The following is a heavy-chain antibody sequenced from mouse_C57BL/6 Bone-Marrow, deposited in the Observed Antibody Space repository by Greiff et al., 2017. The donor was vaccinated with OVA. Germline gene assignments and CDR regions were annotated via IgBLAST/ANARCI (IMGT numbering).Heavy chain of an antibody. Sequence: VHLVESGPGLVAPSQSLSITCTVSGFSLTSYAISWVRQPPGKGLEWLGVIWTGGGTNYNSALKSRLSISKDNSKSQVFLKMNSLQTDDTARYYCARKIYYYGSSYVGYFDVWGTGTTVTVSS. D-gene: IGHD1-1*01. CDR2: IWTGGGT. CDR3: ARKIYYYGSSYVGYFDV. J-gene: IGHJ1*03. V-gene: IGHV2-9-1*01. CDR1: GFSLTSYA.